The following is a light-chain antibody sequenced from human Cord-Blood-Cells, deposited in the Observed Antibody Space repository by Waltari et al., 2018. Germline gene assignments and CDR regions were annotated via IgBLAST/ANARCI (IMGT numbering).Light chain of an antibody. CDR1: SSDVGGYNY. CDR3: SSYTSSSTLYV. CDR2: EVS. Sequence: QSALTQPASVSGSPGQSITISCTGTSSDVGGYNYVSWYQQHPGKAPKLMIYEVSNRPPGVSSRFAGSKSGNTASLTISGLQAEDEADYYCSSYTSSSTLYVFGTGTKVTVL. V-gene: IGLV2-14*01. J-gene: IGLJ1*01.